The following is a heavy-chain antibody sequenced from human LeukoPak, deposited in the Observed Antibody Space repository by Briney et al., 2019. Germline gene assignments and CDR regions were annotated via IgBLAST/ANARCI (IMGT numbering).Heavy chain of an antibody. J-gene: IGHJ6*03. CDR2: ISHSGRS. CDR1: GGSFNKYY. D-gene: IGHD5-18*01. CDR3: ARRRKGYSPTMDV. Sequence: PSETLSLTCAVSGGSFNKYYWSWIRQPPGKGLEWIGEISHSGRSDYNPSLNNRATISLGPSKSQFSLNLTSVTAADTAVYYCARRRKGYSPTMDVWGKGTTVTVSS. V-gene: IGHV4-34*01.